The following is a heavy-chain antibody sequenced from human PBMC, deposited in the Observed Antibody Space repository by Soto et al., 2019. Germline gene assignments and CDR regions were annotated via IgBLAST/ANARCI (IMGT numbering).Heavy chain of an antibody. Sequence: GESLKISCAASGFTFSDYYMSWIRQAPGKGLEWVSYISSSGSTIYYADSVKGRFTISRDNAKNSLYLQMNSLRAEDTAVYYCASPLGLGPYYYYYMDVWGKGTTVTVSS. CDR3: ASPLGLGPYYYYYMDV. D-gene: IGHD3-16*01. J-gene: IGHJ6*03. V-gene: IGHV3-11*01. CDR2: ISSSGSTI. CDR1: GFTFSDYY.